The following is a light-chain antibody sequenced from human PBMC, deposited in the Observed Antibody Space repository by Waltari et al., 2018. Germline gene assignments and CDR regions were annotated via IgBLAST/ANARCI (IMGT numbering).Light chain of an antibody. CDR3: QQYQNWPQT. V-gene: IGKV3-15*01. CDR1: QSISSN. CDR2: GAS. J-gene: IGKJ2*01. Sequence: EIVMTQSPATLFVSPGERATLSCRASQSISSNLAWYQQKPGQAPRLLMYGASTRATAIPARFCGSGSGTEFALTISSLQSEDSAVYYCQQYQNWPQTFGQGTKLQIK.